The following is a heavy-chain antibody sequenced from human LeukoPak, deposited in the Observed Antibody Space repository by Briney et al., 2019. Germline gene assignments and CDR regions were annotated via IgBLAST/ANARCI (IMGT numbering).Heavy chain of an antibody. J-gene: IGHJ4*02. CDR1: GFTFSSYG. CDR3: ARSLLRYFDWLLFDY. CDR2: IWYDGSNK. V-gene: IGHV3-33*01. Sequence: GGSLRPSCAASGFTFSSYGMHWVRQAPGKGLEWVAVIWYDGSNKYYADSVKGRFTISRDNSKNTLYVQMNSLRAEDTAVYYCARSLLRYFDWLLFDYWGQGTLVTVSS. D-gene: IGHD3-9*01.